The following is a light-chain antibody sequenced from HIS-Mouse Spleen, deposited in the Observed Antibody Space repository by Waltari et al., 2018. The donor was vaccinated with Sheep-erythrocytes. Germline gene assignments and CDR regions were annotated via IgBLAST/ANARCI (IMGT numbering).Light chain of an antibody. V-gene: IGLV3-10*01. CDR1: ALPQKY. CDR2: EDS. J-gene: IGLJ2*01. CDR3: YSTDSSGNHRV. Sequence: SYELTQPPSVSVSPGQTARITCSGDALPQKYAYGYQQKSGQAPGLVIYEDSKRPSGIPERFSGSSSGTMATLTISGAQVEDEADYYCYSTDSSGNHRVFGGGTKLTVL.